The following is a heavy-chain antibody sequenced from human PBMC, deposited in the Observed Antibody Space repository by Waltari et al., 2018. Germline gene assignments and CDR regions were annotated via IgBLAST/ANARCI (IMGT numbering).Heavy chain of an antibody. D-gene: IGHD3-22*01. Sequence: QVQLQESGPGLVKPSETLSLTCTVSGLSISSGFYWGWIRQSPGRGLEWIGSLYHSGDIYYNPSLQSWIILSRDTSKNRFSLKLSSVTAADTAVYYCVRRFWDGRYYRDAWGQGILVTVSS. V-gene: IGHV4-38-2*02. CDR2: LYHSGDI. J-gene: IGHJ5*02. CDR1: GLSISSGFY. CDR3: VRRFWDGRYYRDA.